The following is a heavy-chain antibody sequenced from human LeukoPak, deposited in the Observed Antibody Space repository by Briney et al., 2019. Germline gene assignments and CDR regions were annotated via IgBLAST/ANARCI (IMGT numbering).Heavy chain of an antibody. CDR3: AKDRPMVRGVIVAGGYWYFDL. D-gene: IGHD3-10*01. CDR1: GFTFDDYA. V-gene: IGHV3-43*02. Sequence: GGSLRLSCAASGFTFDDYAMHWVRQAPGKGLEWVSLISGDGGSTYYADSVKGRFTISRDNSKNSLYLQMNSLRTEDTALYYCAKDRPMVRGVIVAGGYWYFDLWGRGTLVTVSS. J-gene: IGHJ2*01. CDR2: ISGDGGST.